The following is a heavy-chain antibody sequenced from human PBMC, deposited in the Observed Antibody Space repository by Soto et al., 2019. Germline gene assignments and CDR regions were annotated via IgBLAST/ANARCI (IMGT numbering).Heavy chain of an antibody. V-gene: IGHV4-59*01. CDR1: GGSISSYY. CDR3: ARVNSYSSSWSHDY. Sequence: SETLSLTCTVSGGSISSYYWSWIRQPPGKGLEWIGYISYTGTTDYNPSHKSRVTISLDTSKNQFSLKLSSVTAADTALYYCARVNSYSSSWSHDYWGQGALVTVSS. CDR2: ISYTGTT. J-gene: IGHJ4*02. D-gene: IGHD6-13*01.